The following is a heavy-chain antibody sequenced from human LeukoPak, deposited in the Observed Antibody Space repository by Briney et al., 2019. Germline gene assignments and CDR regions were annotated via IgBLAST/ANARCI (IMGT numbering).Heavy chain of an antibody. CDR2: INHSGST. CDR1: GGSFSGYY. D-gene: IGHD5-12*01. Sequence: PSETLSLTCAVYGGSFSGYYWSWIRQPPGKGLEWIGEINHSGSTNYNPSLKSRVTIAVDTSKNQFSLKLISVTAADTAVYYCARETPERYRGSYFDYWGQGTLVTVSS. V-gene: IGHV4-34*01. CDR3: ARETPERYRGSYFDY. J-gene: IGHJ4*02.